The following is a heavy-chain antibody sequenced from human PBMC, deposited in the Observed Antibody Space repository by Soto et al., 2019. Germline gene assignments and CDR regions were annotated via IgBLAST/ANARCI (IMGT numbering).Heavy chain of an antibody. Sequence: SQTLSLTCAISGDSVSSNSAAWNWIRQSPSRGLEWLGRTYYRSKWYNDYAVSVKSRITINPDTSKNQFSLQLNSVTPEDTAVYYCARDMYYYDSSGYFQGIWFDPWGQGTLVTV. D-gene: IGHD3-22*01. CDR3: ARDMYYYDSSGYFQGIWFDP. V-gene: IGHV6-1*01. J-gene: IGHJ5*02. CDR1: GDSVSSNSAA. CDR2: TYYRSKWYN.